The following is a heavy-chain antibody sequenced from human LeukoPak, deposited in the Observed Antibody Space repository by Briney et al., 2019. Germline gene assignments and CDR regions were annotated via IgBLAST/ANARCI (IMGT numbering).Heavy chain of an antibody. D-gene: IGHD1-20*01. CDR3: ARDPVSGVGDY. V-gene: IGHV1-69*04. Sequence: SVKVSCKASGGTFSSYAISWVRQAPGQGLEWMGRIIPILGIANYAQKFQGRVTITADKSTSTAYMELSSLRSEDTAVYYCARDPVSGVGDYWGQGTLVAVSS. CDR2: IIPILGIA. CDR1: GGTFSSYA. J-gene: IGHJ4*02.